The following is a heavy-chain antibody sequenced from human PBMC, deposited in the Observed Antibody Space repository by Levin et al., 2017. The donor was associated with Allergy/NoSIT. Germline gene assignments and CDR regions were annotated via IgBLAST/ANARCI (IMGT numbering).Heavy chain of an antibody. V-gene: IGHV3-21*01. D-gene: IGHD3-22*01. CDR1: GFTFSSYS. J-gene: IGHJ2*01. Sequence: GGSLRLSCAASGFTFSSYSMNWVRQAPGKGLEWVSSISSSSSYIYYADSVKGRFTISRDNAKNSLYLQMNSLRAEDTAVYYCARETYYYDSSGNGYFDRWGRGTLVTVSS. CDR3: ARETYYYDSSGNGYFDR. CDR2: ISSSSSYI.